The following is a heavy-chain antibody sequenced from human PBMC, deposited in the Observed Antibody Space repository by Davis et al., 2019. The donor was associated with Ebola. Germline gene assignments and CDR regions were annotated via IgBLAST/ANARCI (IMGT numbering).Heavy chain of an antibody. V-gene: IGHV3-30*18. D-gene: IGHD3-22*01. J-gene: IGHJ4*02. CDR3: ANHYYYDSSGYPFDY. Sequence: GESLKISCAASGFTFSSYGMHWVRQAPGKGLEWVAVISYDGSNKYYADSVKGRFTISRDNSKNTLYLQMNSLRAEDTAVYYCANHYYYDSSGYPFDYWGQGTLVTVSS. CDR2: ISYDGSNK. CDR1: GFTFSSYG.